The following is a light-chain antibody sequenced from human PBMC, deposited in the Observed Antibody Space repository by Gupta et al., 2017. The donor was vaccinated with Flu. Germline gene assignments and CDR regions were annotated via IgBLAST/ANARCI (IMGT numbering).Light chain of an antibody. Sequence: PAPLSLSPGERATLSCRASQTVGRFLVWYQQKPGQAPRLLMSDASTRATGIPARFGGSGSGTDFTLTISSLEPEDLAVYFCQQCADWPMTFGQGTRVEIK. J-gene: IGKJ5*01. CDR3: QQCADWPMT. CDR2: DAS. CDR1: QTVGRF. V-gene: IGKV3-11*01.